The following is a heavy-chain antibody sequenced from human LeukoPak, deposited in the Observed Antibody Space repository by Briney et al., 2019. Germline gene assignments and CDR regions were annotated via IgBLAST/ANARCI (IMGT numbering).Heavy chain of an antibody. CDR2: ISAYNGNT. V-gene: IGHV1-18*01. CDR1: GHTFTSYG. J-gene: IGHJ4*02. Sequence: GASVKVSCKASGHTFTSYGISWVRQAPGQGLEWMGWISAYNGNTNYAQKLQGRVTMTTDTSTSTVYMELSSLRSEDTAVYYCARDIMVRGVPRFGVHYWGQGTLVTVSS. CDR3: ARDIMVRGVPRFGVHY. D-gene: IGHD3-10*01.